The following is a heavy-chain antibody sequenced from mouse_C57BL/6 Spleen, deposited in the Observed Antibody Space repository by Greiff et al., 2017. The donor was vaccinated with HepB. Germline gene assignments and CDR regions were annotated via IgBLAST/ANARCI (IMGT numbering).Heavy chain of an antibody. J-gene: IGHJ1*03. Sequence: QVQLQQSGPELVKPGASVKISCKASGYAFSSSWMNWVKQRPGKGLEWIGRIYPGDGDTNYNGKFKGKATLTADKSSSTAYMQLSSLTSEDSAVYFCARLPSYGSSHWYFDVWGTGTTVTVSS. CDR1: GYAFSSSW. CDR2: IYPGDGDT. D-gene: IGHD1-1*01. V-gene: IGHV1-82*01. CDR3: ARLPSYGSSHWYFDV.